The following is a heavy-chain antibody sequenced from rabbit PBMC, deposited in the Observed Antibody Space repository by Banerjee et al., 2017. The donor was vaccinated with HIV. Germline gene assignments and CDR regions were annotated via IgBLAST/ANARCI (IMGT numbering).Heavy chain of an antibody. V-gene: IGHV1S40*01. J-gene: IGHJ3*01. CDR1: GFSFSRSYY. CDR2: IYTGSGNT. CDR3: ARGPTGYAGYGYAGTRLDL. D-gene: IGHD6-1*01. Sequence: QSLAESGGDLVQPGASLTLTCTASGFSFSRSYYMCWVRQAPGKGLEWIGCIYTGSGNTYYAYWAKGRFTISKTSSTTVTLQMTSLTAADTATYFCARGPTGYAGYGYAGTRLDLWGPGTLVTVS.